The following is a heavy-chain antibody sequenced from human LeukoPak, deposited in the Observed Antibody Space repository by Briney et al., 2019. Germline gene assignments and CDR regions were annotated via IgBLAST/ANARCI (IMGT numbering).Heavy chain of an antibody. CDR1: GYTFTGYY. CDR2: INPNSGNT. CDR3: ARSMVRGVIIGVDY. D-gene: IGHD3-10*01. V-gene: IGHV1-8*02. Sequence: GASVKVSCKASGYTFTGYYMHWVRQAPGQGLEWMGWINPNSGNTGYAQKFQGRVTMTRNTSISTAYMEVSSLRSEDTAVYYCARSMVRGVIIGVDYWGQGTLVTVSS. J-gene: IGHJ4*02.